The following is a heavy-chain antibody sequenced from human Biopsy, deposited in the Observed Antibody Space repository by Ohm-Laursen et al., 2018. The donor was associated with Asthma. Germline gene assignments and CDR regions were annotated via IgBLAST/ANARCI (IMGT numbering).Heavy chain of an antibody. CDR1: GFIVSSNY. J-gene: IGHJ4*02. D-gene: IGHD6-13*01. CDR2: IYSAGST. CDR3: ARGRGQL. Sequence: SLRLSCSASGFIVSSNYMTWVRQAPGKGLEWASIIYSAGSTYYADSVKGRFTISRDDSKNTLYLQMNSLRAEDTAVYYCARGRGQLWGQGTLVTVSS. V-gene: IGHV3-53*01.